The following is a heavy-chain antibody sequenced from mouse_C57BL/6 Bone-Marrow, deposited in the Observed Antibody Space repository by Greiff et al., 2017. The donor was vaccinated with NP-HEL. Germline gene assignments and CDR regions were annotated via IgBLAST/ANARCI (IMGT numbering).Heavy chain of an antibody. D-gene: IGHD2-5*01. CDR2: IDPKSGGT. CDR1: GYTFTSYW. V-gene: IGHV1-72*01. Sequence: QVQLQQPGAELVKPGASVKLSCKASGYTFTSYWMHWVKQRPGRGLEWIGRIDPKSGGTKYNEKFKSKATLTVDKPSSTAYMQLSSLTSEDSAVYYCARGDYSNFYYFDYWGQGTTLTVSS. J-gene: IGHJ2*01. CDR3: ARGDYSNFYYFDY.